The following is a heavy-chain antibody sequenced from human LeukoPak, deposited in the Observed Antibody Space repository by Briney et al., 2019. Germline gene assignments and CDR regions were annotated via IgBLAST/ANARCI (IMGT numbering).Heavy chain of an antibody. V-gene: IGHV3-23*01. Sequence: GGSLRLSCAASGFTFSNYAMSWVRQAPGKGLEWVSGISGSGGSTYYADSVKGRFTISRDNSKNALYLQMNSLTDEDTAVYYCAKKWGVGTTTLDYFDYWGQGTLVTVSS. CDR3: AKKWGVGTTTLDYFDY. CDR1: GFTFSNYA. D-gene: IGHD1-26*01. CDR2: ISGSGGST. J-gene: IGHJ4*02.